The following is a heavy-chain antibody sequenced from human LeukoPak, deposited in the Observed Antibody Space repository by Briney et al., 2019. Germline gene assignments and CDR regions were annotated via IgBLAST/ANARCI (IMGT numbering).Heavy chain of an antibody. D-gene: IGHD6-19*01. Sequence: SVKVSCTASGFTFTSSAMQWVRQARGQRLEWIGWIVVGSGNTNYAQKFQERVTITRDMSTSTAYMELSSLRSEDTAGYYCAAVSNREGSSGLYNWFDPWGQGTLVTVSS. V-gene: IGHV1-58*02. CDR1: GFTFTSSA. CDR3: AAVSNREGSSGLYNWFDP. J-gene: IGHJ5*02. CDR2: IVVGSGNT.